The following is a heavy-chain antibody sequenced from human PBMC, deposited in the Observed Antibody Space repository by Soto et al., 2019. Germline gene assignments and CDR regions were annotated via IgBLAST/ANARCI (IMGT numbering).Heavy chain of an antibody. CDR2: IWYDGSNK. D-gene: IGHD6-19*01. CDR1: GFTFSSYG. V-gene: IGHV3-33*08. Sequence: GGSLRLSCAASGFTFSSYGMHWVRQAPGKGLEWVAVIWYDGSNKYYADSVKGRFTISRDNSKNTLYLQMNSLRAEDTAVYYCARDQVSVTVADSYYFDYWGQGTLVTVSS. J-gene: IGHJ4*02. CDR3: ARDQVSVTVADSYYFDY.